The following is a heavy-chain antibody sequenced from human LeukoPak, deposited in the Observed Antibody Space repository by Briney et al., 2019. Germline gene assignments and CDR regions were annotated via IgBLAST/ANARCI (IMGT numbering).Heavy chain of an antibody. V-gene: IGHV1-46*01. Sequence: GASVKVSCKASEYTFTSYYMHWVRQAPGQGLNGLGIINPSDGSTTYAQKFQGRVTMTRDTSTSTVYMDLSSLRSEDTAVYYCARQKVEWELLPWSAFDIWGQGTMVTVSS. CDR3: ARQKVEWELLPWSAFDI. CDR1: EYTFTSYY. J-gene: IGHJ3*02. CDR2: INPSDGST. D-gene: IGHD1-26*01.